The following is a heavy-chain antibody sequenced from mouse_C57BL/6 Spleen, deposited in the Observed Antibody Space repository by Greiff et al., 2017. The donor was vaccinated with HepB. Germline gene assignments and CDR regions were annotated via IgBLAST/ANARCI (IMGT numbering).Heavy chain of an antibody. CDR2: IHPNSGST. J-gene: IGHJ2*01. CDR1: GYTFTSYW. V-gene: IGHV1-64*01. D-gene: IGHD2-5*01. Sequence: QVQLQQPGAELVKPGASVKLSCKASGYTFTSYWMHWVKQRPGQGLEWIGMIHPNSGSTNYNEKFKSKATLTVDKSSSTAYMQLSSLTSEDSAVYYCAREGVYYSNADYWGQGTTLKVSS. CDR3: AREGVYYSNADY.